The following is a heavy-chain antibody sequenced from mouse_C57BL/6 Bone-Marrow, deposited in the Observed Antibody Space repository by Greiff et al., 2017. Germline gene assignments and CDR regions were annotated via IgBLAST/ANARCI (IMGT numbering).Heavy chain of an antibody. J-gene: IGHJ2*01. CDR2: ISSGSSTI. CDR3: ARRGKYYFDY. CDR1: GFTFSDYG. Sequence: EVHLVESGGGLVKPGGSLKLSCAASGFTFSDYGMHWVRQAPEKGLEWVAYISSGSSTIYYADTVKGRFTISRDNAKNTLFLQMTSLRSEETAMYYCARRGKYYFDYWGQGTTLTVSS. V-gene: IGHV5-17*01.